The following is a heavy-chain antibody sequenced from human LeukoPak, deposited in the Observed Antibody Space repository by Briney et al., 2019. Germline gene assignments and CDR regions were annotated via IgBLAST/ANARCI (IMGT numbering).Heavy chain of an antibody. CDR3: TREDMTDALDI. J-gene: IGHJ3*02. Sequence: GGSLRLSCAASGFSFSTYEMNWVRQAPGKGLEWISYITDSGGAVHYADSVKGRFTISRDNAKSSLFLHMHSPRAEDTAVYYCTREDMTDALDIWGQGTLLTVSS. CDR2: ITDSGGAV. V-gene: IGHV3-48*03. D-gene: IGHD2-15*01. CDR1: GFSFSTYE.